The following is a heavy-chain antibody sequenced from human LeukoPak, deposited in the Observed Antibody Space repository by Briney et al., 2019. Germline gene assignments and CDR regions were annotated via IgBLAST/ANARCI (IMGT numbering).Heavy chain of an antibody. D-gene: IGHD6-13*01. CDR1: GFTFSRTW. Sequence: GGSLRLSCEASGFTFSRTWMHWVRQGPGKGLLWLSRIESGGTTMYAESVKGRFTISRDNAKNTIYLQMSSLRAEDTALYYCASPIIVRHLETAGTDYWGQGTLVTVSS. V-gene: IGHV3-74*03. J-gene: IGHJ4*02. CDR2: IESGGTT. CDR3: ASPIIVRHLETAGTDY.